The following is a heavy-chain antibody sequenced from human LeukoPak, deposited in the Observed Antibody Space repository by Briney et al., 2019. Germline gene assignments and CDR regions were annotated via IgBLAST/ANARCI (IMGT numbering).Heavy chain of an antibody. V-gene: IGHV4-4*07. CDR2: IYTSGST. Sequence: SETLSLTCTVSGGSISSYYWSWIRQPAGKGLEWIGRIYTSGSTNYNHSLKSRVTISVDKSKNQFSLKLSSVTAADTAVYYCARGGRIGYVDYWGQGTLVTVSS. CDR1: GGSISSYY. D-gene: IGHD3-16*01. CDR3: ARGGRIGYVDY. J-gene: IGHJ4*02.